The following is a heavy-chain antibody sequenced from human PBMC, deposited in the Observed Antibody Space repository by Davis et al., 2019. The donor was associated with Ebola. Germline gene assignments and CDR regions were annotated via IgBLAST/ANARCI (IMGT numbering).Heavy chain of an antibody. D-gene: IGHD3-3*01. V-gene: IGHV3-23*05. CDR2: LYSSGST. J-gene: IGHJ6*04. CDR1: GFTFDDYA. CDR3: AKSGLSFGVVKYHYGMDV. Sequence: GESLKISCAASGFTFDDYAMHWVRQAPGKGLEWVSLLYSSGSTFYADSVKGRFIISRDNSKKTLYLQMNSLRAEDTAVYYCAKSGLSFGVVKYHYGMDVWGKGTTVTVSS.